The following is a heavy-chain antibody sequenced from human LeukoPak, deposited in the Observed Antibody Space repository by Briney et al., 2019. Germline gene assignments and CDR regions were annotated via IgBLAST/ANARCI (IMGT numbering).Heavy chain of an antibody. D-gene: IGHD3-3*01. Sequence: SETLSLTCTVSGGYISSGSYYWSWIRQPAGKGLEWIGRIYTSGSTNYNPSLKSRVTISADMSKNQFSLKLSSVTAADTAVYYCARAFRGIFGVFEAFDIWGQGTMVTVSS. J-gene: IGHJ3*02. CDR1: GGYISSGSYY. V-gene: IGHV4-61*02. CDR3: ARAFRGIFGVFEAFDI. CDR2: IYTSGST.